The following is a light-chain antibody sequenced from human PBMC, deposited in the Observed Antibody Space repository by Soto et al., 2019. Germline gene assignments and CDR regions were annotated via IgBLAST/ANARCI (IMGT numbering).Light chain of an antibody. CDR2: DVS. CDR3: SSYTSSSTWV. Sequence: QSVLTQPASVSGSPGQSITISCTGTSSDVGGYNYVSWYQQHPGKAPKLMFYDVSNRPSGVSNRFSGSKSGNTASLTISGLQAEDEADYYCSSYTSSSTWVFGGGTKVTVL. V-gene: IGLV2-14*01. J-gene: IGLJ3*02. CDR1: SSDVGGYNY.